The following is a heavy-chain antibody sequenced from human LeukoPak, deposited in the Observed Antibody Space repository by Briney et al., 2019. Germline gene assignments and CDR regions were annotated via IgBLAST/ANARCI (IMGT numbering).Heavy chain of an antibody. D-gene: IGHD5-18*01. J-gene: IGHJ4*02. V-gene: IGHV4-30-4*01. CDR3: AREVRGYSYGYFDY. CDR1: GGSISSGDYY. CDR2: IYYSGST. Sequence: SQTLSLTCTVSGGSISSGDYYWSWIRQPPGKGLGWIGYIYYSGSTYYNPSLKSRVTISVDTPKNQFSLKLSSVTAADTAVYYCAREVRGYSYGYFDYWGQGTLVTVSS.